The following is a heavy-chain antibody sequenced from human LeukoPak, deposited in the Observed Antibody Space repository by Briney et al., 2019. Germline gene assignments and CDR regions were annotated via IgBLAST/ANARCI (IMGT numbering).Heavy chain of an antibody. D-gene: IGHD6-13*01. CDR2: ISTYNGDT. V-gene: IGHV1-18*01. J-gene: IGHJ4*02. CDR1: GYTFPNYG. Sequence: ASVKVSCKAPGYTFPNYGISWVRQAPGQDLEWMGWISTYNGDTNYAQKLQGRVTMTTDTSTNTAYMELRSLRSDDTAVYYCASDHLSIEATGTRYWGQGTLVTVSS. CDR3: ASDHLSIEATGTRY.